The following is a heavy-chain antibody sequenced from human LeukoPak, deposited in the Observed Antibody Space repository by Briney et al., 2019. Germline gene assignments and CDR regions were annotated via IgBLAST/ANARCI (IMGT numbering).Heavy chain of an antibody. J-gene: IGHJ4*02. D-gene: IGHD6-19*01. CDR1: GFTFSSYW. V-gene: IGHV3-7*01. CDR3: ARDVWTGVAVSDY. CDR2: IKEDGSIQ. Sequence: GGSPRLSCVASGFTFSSYWMIWVRQAPGKGLEWLANIKEDGSIQYYLDSVRGRFTISRDNAKTSVYLQLNSLRADDTAVYYCARDVWTGVAVSDYWGQGTLVTVSS.